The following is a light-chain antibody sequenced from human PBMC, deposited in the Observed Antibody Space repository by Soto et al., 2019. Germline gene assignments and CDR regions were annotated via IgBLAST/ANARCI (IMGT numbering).Light chain of an antibody. CDR3: QSYDSSLIGLI. CDR1: SSNVGSYKL. J-gene: IGLJ2*01. CDR2: VNT. V-gene: IGLV2-14*02. Sequence: QSALTQPASVSGSPGQSITISCTGTSSNVGSYKLVSWYQQHPGKAPKLLIYVNTNRPSGVPDRFSGSKSGSSTSLAITGLQSEDEADYYCQSYDSSLIGLIFGLGTKLTVL.